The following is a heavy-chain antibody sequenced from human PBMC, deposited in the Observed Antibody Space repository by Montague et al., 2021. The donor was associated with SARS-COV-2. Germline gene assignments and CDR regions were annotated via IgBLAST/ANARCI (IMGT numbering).Heavy chain of an antibody. CDR3: ARSPYRTTYLNGMDV. CDR1: GDSISSGDYH. Sequence: TLSLTCTVSGDSISSGDYHWSWIRQPAGTGLEWIGYIYTLGSTSYNPSLKSRVTISMDTSKNQLSLKLSSVTAADTAVYFCARSPYRTTYLNGMDVWGQGTTVTVSS. CDR2: IYTLGST. D-gene: IGHD1-14*01. J-gene: IGHJ6*02. V-gene: IGHV4-61*09.